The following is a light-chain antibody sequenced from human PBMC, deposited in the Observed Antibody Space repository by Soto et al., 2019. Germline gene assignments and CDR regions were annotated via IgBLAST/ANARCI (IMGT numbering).Light chain of an antibody. Sequence: QSALTQPASVSGSPGQSITISCTGTSSDVGGFNYVSWYQQHPGKAPKLMIYDVTNRPSGVSYRFSGSKSGNTASLTISGLQAEDEDDYYCNSYTSSSPYVFGTGTKVTVL. V-gene: IGLV2-14*03. CDR1: SSDVGGFNY. CDR2: DVT. J-gene: IGLJ1*01. CDR3: NSYTSSSPYV.